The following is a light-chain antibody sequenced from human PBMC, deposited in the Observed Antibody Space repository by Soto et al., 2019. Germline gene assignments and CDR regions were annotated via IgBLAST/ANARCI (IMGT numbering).Light chain of an antibody. CDR1: QSISSS. J-gene: IGKJ4*01. CDR2: DTS. CDR3: QHGINRPPVT. Sequence: EIVLTQSPVTLSLSPGEGATLSCRASQSISSSLAWYQHKRGQAPRLLIYDTSKRATGIPARFSGGGSGTDSTLTISSLEPQDYAVYYCQHGINRPPVTFGGGTKVEIK. V-gene: IGKV3-11*01.